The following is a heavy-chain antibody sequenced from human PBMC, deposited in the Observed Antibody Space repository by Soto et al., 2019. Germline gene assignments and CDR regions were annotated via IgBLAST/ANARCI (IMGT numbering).Heavy chain of an antibody. Sequence: RASVKVSCKASGFTFTSSAVQWVRQARGQRLEWIGWIVVGSGNTNYAQKFQERVTITRDMSTSTAYMELSSLRSEDTAVYYCAATSSSWSLTSYYYYGMDVWGQGTTVTVSS. CDR3: AATSSSWSLTSYYYYGMDV. CDR1: GFTFTSSA. V-gene: IGHV1-58*01. D-gene: IGHD6-13*01. J-gene: IGHJ6*02. CDR2: IVVGSGNT.